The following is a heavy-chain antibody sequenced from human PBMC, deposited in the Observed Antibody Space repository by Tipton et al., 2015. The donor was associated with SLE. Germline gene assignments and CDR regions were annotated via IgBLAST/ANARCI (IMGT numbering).Heavy chain of an antibody. J-gene: IGHJ6*03. CDR2: IYYSGST. D-gene: IGHD6-13*01. Sequence: TLSLTCTVSGGSISSYYWSWIRQPPGKGLEWIGYIYYSGSTNYNPSLKSRVTISVDTSKNQFSLKLSSVTAADTAVYYCARSRDSSSYYYYYTDVWGKGTTVTVSS. CDR3: ARSRDSSSYYYYYTDV. V-gene: IGHV4-59*07. CDR1: GGSISSYY.